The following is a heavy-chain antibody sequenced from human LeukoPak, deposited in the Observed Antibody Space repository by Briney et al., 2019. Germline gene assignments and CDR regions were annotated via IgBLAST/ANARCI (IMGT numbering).Heavy chain of an antibody. CDR2: IKQDGSEK. V-gene: IGHV3-7*01. CDR3: ARGSLSWMWPLDDY. Sequence: LTGGSLRLSCAASGFTFSSYWMSWVRQAPGKGLEWVANIKQDGSEKYYVDSVKGRFTISRDNAKNSLYLQMNSLRAEDTAVYYCARGSLSWMWPLDDYWGQGTLVTVSS. D-gene: IGHD1-1*01. CDR1: GFTFSSYW. J-gene: IGHJ4*02.